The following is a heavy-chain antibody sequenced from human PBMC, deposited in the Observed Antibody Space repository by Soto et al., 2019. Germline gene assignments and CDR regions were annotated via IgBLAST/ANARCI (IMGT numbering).Heavy chain of an antibody. CDR2: ISYDGSNK. J-gene: IGHJ4*02. V-gene: IGHV3-30*03. CDR1: GFTFSSYG. CDR3: TRHLVDY. Sequence: PGGSLRLSCAASGFTFSSYGMHWVRQAPGKGLEWVAVISYDGSNKYYADSVKGRFTISRDNSKNTAYLQMNSLKTEDTAVYYCTRHLVDYWGQGTLVTVSS.